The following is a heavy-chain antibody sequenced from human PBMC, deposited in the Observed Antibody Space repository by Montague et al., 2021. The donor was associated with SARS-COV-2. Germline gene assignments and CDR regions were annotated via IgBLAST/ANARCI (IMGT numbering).Heavy chain of an antibody. CDR2: ISDSGST. CDR1: DTSITSYY. CDR3: ARGCLSYFGAGSHCYGMDV. Sequence: EPLSLTCSVSDTSITSYYWNWIRQPPGKGLEWIGYISDSGSTNYSPSLKSRVTMSVDTSKNQMSLKLTSVTAADTAVYYCARGCLSYFGAGSHCYGMDVWGQGTTVTVSS. V-gene: IGHV4-59*01. D-gene: IGHD3-10*01. J-gene: IGHJ6*02.